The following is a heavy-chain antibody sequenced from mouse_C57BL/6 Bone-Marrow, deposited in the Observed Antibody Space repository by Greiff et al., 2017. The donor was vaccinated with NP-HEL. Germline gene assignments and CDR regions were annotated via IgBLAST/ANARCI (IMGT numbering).Heavy chain of an antibody. J-gene: IGHJ3*01. Sequence: VKLMESGAELVRPGTSVKVSCKASGYAFTNYLIEWVKQRPGQGLEWIGVINPGSGGTNYNEKFKGKATLTADKSSSTAYMQLSSLTSEDSAVYFCAREKYYYGSSSFAYWGQGTLVTVSA. CDR3: AREKYYYGSSSFAY. CDR1: GYAFTNYL. V-gene: IGHV1-54*01. D-gene: IGHD1-1*01. CDR2: INPGSGGT.